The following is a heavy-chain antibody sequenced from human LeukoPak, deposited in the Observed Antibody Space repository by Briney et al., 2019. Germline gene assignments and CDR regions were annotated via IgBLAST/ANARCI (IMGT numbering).Heavy chain of an antibody. CDR2: IIPILGIA. CDR1: GGTFSSYT. CDR3: ARVLRYSYGSYFDY. J-gene: IGHJ4*02. D-gene: IGHD5-18*01. V-gene: IGHV1-69*02. Sequence: ASVKVSCKASGGTFSSYTISWVRQAPGQGLEWMGRIIPILGIANCAQTFQGRVTITADKSTSTAYTELSSLRSEDTAVYYCARVLRYSYGSYFDYWGQGTLVTVSS.